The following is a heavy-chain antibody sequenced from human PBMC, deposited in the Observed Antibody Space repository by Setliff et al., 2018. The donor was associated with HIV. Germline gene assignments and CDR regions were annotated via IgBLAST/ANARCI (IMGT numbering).Heavy chain of an antibody. J-gene: IGHJ5*01. CDR3: ARVRLELRQYWFDS. V-gene: IGHV4-34*01. CDR1: GGSFSDYY. Sequence: SETLSFTCAVYGGSFSDYYWSWIRQPPGKGLEWIGEINHSGSTNYNPSLKRRVTISVDTSKNQFSLKLNSVTAADTAVYYCARVRLELRQYWFDSWGQGSPVTVSS. CDR2: INHSGST. D-gene: IGHD1-7*01.